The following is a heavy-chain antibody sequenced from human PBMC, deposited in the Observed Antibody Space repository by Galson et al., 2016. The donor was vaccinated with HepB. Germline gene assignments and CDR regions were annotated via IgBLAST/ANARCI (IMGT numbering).Heavy chain of an antibody. J-gene: IGHJ6*02. D-gene: IGHD2-21*01. CDR2: IYWDDDK. Sequence: PALVKPTQTLTLTCTFSGFSLSTRGVGMGWIRQPPGEALEWLTLIYWDDDKRYNPSLKSRLTVTKDTAKSQVVLTMTNVDPVDTATYYCARAYCGGDCLSYNILYQYGLDVWGQGTTVTVSS. CDR1: GFSLSTRGVG. V-gene: IGHV2-5*02. CDR3: ARAYCGGDCLSYNILYQYGLDV.